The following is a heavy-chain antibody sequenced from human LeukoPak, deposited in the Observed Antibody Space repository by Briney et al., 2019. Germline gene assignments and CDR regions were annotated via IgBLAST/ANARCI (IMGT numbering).Heavy chain of an antibody. CDR2: IYYSGGT. J-gene: IGHJ4*01. CDR3: ARGPYDSSGYYLGYFDY. Sequence: SQTLSLTCTVSGGSISSSDYYWCWIRQPPGKGLEWIGYIYYSGGTYYNPSLKSPVTISIDTAKNQFSLKLNTVTAGDTAVYYCARGPYDSSGYYLGYFDYWGQGTLVTVSS. D-gene: IGHD3-22*01. CDR1: GGSISSSDYY. V-gene: IGHV4-30-4*01.